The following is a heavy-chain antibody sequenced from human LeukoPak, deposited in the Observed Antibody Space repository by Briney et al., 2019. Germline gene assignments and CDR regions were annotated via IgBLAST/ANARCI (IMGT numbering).Heavy chain of an antibody. CDR2: IYYSGST. CDR1: GGSISSYY. D-gene: IGHD1-26*01. Sequence: PSETLSLTCTVSGGSISSYYWSWIRQPPGKGLEWIGYIYYSGSTNYNPSLKSRVTISVDTSKNQFSLKLSSVTAADTAVYYCARDGSYYVFDYWGQGTLVTVSS. V-gene: IGHV4-59*01. J-gene: IGHJ4*02. CDR3: ARDGSYYVFDY.